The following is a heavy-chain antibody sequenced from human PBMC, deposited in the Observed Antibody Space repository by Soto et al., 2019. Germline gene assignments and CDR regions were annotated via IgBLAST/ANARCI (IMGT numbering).Heavy chain of an antibody. Sequence: QVQLVQSGSEVKKPGASVKVSCKASGYTFTSYDINWVRQATGQGLEWMGWVNPSSGHTGYAQKFQGRLTMTRNTSVSTAYMELSSLTSGDTAVYYCVRLFYYGSGSWVEWGQVTLVTVSS. CDR2: VNPSSGHT. CDR3: VRLFYYGSGSWVE. D-gene: IGHD3-10*01. V-gene: IGHV1-8*01. CDR1: GYTFTSYD. J-gene: IGHJ1*01.